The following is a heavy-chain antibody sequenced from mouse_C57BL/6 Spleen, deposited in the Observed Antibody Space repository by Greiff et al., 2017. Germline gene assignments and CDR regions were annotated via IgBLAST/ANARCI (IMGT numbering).Heavy chain of an antibody. V-gene: IGHV1-82*01. CDR1: GYAFSSSW. CDR3: ARDGNYGFAY. Sequence: QVQLQQSGPELVKPGASVKISCKASGYAFSSSWMNWVKHMPGKGLEWIGRIYPGDGDTNYNGKFKGKATLTADKSSSTAYMQLSSLTSEDSAVYFCARDGNYGFAYWGQGTLVTVSA. CDR2: IYPGDGDT. J-gene: IGHJ3*01. D-gene: IGHD2-1*01.